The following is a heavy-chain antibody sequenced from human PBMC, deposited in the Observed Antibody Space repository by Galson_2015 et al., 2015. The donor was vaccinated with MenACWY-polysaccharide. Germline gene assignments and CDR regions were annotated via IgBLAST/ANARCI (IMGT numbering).Heavy chain of an antibody. CDR3: AKSSTWSNFFET. D-gene: IGHD2/OR15-2a*01. CDR2: IYSGGNT. Sequence: SLRLSCAASGFSVSSNYVSWVRQAPGKGLEWVSVIYSGGNTYYADSVKGRFTISRDNYKNTLYLQMNSLRAEDTAVYYCAKSSTWSNFFETWGQGSLVTVSS. J-gene: IGHJ4*02. V-gene: IGHV3-53*01. CDR1: GFSVSSNY.